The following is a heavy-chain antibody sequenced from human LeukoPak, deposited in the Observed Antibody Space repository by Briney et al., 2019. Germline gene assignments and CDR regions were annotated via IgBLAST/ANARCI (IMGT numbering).Heavy chain of an antibody. V-gene: IGHV1-2*02. J-gene: IGHJ4*02. CDR3: ARRSPTLYSSGWYYFDY. Sequence: ASVKVSRKASGYTFTGYYMHWVRQAPGQGLEWMGWINPNSGGTNYAQKFQGRVTMTRDTSISTAYMELSRLRSDDTAVYYCARRSPTLYSSGWYYFDYWGQGTLVTVSS. CDR2: INPNSGGT. CDR1: GYTFTGYY. D-gene: IGHD6-19*01.